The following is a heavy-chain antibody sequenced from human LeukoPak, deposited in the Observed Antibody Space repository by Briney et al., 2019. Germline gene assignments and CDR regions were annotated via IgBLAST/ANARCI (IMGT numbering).Heavy chain of an antibody. V-gene: IGHV3-7*01. J-gene: IGHJ6*03. D-gene: IGHD1-26*01. CDR3: ARDPYSGNYGPYYYYYMDV. Sequence: GGSLRPSCAASGFTFSSYWMSWVRQAPGKGLEWVANIKQDGGEKYYVDSVKGRFTISRDNAKYSLYLQMNSLRVEDTAVYYCARDPYSGNYGPYYYYYMDVWGKGTTVTISS. CDR2: IKQDGGEK. CDR1: GFTFSSYW.